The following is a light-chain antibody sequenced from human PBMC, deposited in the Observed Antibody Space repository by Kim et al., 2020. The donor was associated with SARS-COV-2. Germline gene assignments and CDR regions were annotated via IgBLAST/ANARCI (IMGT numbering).Light chain of an antibody. CDR3: QQYGSSYS. V-gene: IGKV3-20*01. CDR2: FTS. Sequence: EIVLTQSPGILSLSPGERATLSCRASQSVSGGDLAWYQQKPGQSPRLLVYFTSTRATGIPDRFSGSGSGADFTLTISILEPEDSAVYYCQQYGSSYSFGQGTKLEIK. J-gene: IGKJ2*03. CDR1: QSVSGGD.